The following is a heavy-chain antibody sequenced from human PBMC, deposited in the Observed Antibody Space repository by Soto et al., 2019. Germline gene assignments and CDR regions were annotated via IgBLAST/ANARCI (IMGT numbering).Heavy chain of an antibody. Sequence: SETLSLTCAVYGGSFSGYYWSWIRQPPGKGLEWIGEINHSGSTNYNPSLKSRVTISVDTSKNQFSLKLSSVTAADTAVYYCARRAAGTSRASDYWGQGTLVTVSS. D-gene: IGHD6-13*01. J-gene: IGHJ4*02. CDR3: ARRAAGTSRASDY. CDR1: GGSFSGYY. CDR2: INHSGST. V-gene: IGHV4-34*01.